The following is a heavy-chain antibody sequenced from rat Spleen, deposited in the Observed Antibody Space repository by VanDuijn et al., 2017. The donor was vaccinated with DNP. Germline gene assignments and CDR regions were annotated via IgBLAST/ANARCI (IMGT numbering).Heavy chain of an antibody. CDR2: ISASGGST. Sequence: EVQLVESGGGLVQPGRSLKLSCAASGIIFSDHYMAWVRQAPTKGLEWVATISASGGSTYYRDSVKGRFTISRDNAKSTLYLQMNSLRSEDMATYYCARLGARLDYWGQGVMVTVSS. D-gene: IGHD5-1*01. CDR1: GIIFSDHY. V-gene: IGHV5S23*01. CDR3: ARLGARLDY. J-gene: IGHJ2*01.